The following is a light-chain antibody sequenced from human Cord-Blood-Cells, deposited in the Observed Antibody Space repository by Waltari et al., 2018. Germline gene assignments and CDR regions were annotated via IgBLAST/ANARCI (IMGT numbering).Light chain of an antibody. J-gene: IGKJ1*01. Sequence: DIQMTQSSSSLSASVVDRVTITGRASQSISSYLNWYQQKPGKAPKILIYAESSLQSGVPSRCSGSGSGTDFTLTISSLQPEDFATYYCQQSYGTPETFCEGTKVEIK. CDR1: QSISSY. CDR3: QQSYGTPET. CDR2: AES. V-gene: IGKV1-39*01.